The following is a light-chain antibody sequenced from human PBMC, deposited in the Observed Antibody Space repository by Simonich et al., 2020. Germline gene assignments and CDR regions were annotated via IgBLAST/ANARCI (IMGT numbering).Light chain of an antibody. CDR1: QNISNY. V-gene: IGKV1-33*01. Sequence: DIQLTQSPSSLSASVGKRVTITCQASQNISNYLNWYQQKPGKAPKLLIYDASNLETGVPSRFIGSGSGTDFTFTISSLQPEDIATYYCQQYDNLPFTFGPGTKVDIK. J-gene: IGKJ3*01. CDR2: DAS. CDR3: QQYDNLPFT.